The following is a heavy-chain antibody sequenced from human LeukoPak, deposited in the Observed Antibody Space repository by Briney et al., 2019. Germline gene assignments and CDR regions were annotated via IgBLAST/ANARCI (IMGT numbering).Heavy chain of an antibody. J-gene: IGHJ4*02. CDR1: GGSISSYY. CDR2: IYYSGST. Sequence: TSETLSLTCTVSGGSISSYYRSWIRQPAGKGLEWIGSIYYSGSTYYNPSLKSRVTISVDTSKNQFSLKLSSVTAADTAVYYCARPKRGYSYLFDYWGQGTLVTVSS. D-gene: IGHD5-18*01. V-gene: IGHV4-59*05. CDR3: ARPKRGYSYLFDY.